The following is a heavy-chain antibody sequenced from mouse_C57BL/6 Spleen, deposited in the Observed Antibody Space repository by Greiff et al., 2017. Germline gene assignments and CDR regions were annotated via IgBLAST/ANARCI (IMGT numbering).Heavy chain of an antibody. CDR2: IRNKANGYTT. CDR1: GFTFTDYY. Sequence: EVKLVESGGGLVQPGGSLSLSCAASGFTFTDYYMSWVRQPPGKALEWLGFIRNKANGYTTEYSASVKGRFTISRDNSQSILYLQMNAVRAEDSATYYCARYDYDAMDYWGQGTSVTVSS. V-gene: IGHV7-3*01. J-gene: IGHJ4*01. CDR3: ARYDYDAMDY.